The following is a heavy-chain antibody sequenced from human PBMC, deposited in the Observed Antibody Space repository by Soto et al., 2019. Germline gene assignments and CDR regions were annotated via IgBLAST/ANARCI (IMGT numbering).Heavy chain of an antibody. Sequence: SATLCLTCTVSGGSISSYCWSWIRQPPGKGLEWIGYIYYSGSTNYNPSLKSRVTISVDTSKNQFSLKLSSVTAADTAVYYCARYGIEVGSDWFDTCGQGKLVTLSP. CDR1: GGSISSYC. D-gene: IGHD6-19*01. V-gene: IGHV4-59*01. CDR3: ARYGIEVGSDWFDT. J-gene: IGHJ5*02. CDR2: IYYSGST.